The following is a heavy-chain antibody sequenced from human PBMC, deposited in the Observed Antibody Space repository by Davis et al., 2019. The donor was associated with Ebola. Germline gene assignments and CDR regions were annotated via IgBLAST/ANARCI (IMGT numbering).Heavy chain of an antibody. CDR2: GSKR. Sequence: GSKRFYADSVKGRFTISRDISKNTLYLQMNSLRAEDTAVYYCARVRGTGDPDYWGQGTLVTVSS. D-gene: IGHD7-27*01. CDR3: ARVRGTGDPDY. V-gene: IGHV3-30*07. J-gene: IGHJ4*02.